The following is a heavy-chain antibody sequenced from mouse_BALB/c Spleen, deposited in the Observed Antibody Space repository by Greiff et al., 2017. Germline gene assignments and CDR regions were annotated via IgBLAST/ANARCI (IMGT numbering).Heavy chain of an antibody. CDR3: AREWGYYYGSDYYAMDY. CDR2: ISYDGSN. V-gene: IGHV3-6*02. Sequence: EVQLQESGPGLVKPSQSLSLTCSVTGYSITSGYYWNWIRQFPGNKLEWMGYISYDGSNNYNPSLKNRISITRDTSKNQFFLKLNSVTTEDTATYYGAREWGYYYGSDYYAMDYWGQGTSVTVSS. J-gene: IGHJ4*01. CDR1: GYSITSGYY. D-gene: IGHD1-1*01.